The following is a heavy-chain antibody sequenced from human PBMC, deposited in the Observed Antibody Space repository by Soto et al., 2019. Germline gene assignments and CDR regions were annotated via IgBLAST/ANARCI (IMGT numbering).Heavy chain of an antibody. V-gene: IGHV4-4*02. D-gene: IGHD4-17*01. Sequence: QVQLQESGPGLVKPSGTLSLTCAVSGDSVSGSHWWSWVRQPPGKGLEWIGEIYHSGITNYNPSLKGQVTISLDMSKNQVSLKLSSVTAADTAIYYCARDRAVHGYWGQGILVTVSS. CDR2: IYHSGIT. J-gene: IGHJ4*02. CDR3: ARDRAVHGY. CDR1: GDSVSGSHW.